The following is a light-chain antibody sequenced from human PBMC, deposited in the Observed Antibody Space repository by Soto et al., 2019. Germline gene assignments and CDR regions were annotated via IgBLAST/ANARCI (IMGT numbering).Light chain of an antibody. CDR1: QNVGSSY. V-gene: IGKV3-20*01. CDR3: QQYGSSPFT. CDR2: SAS. J-gene: IGKJ3*01. Sequence: EIVLTQSPGTLSLSPGERATLSCRASQNVGSSYLAWYQQKPGQAPRRLIYSASTRDTGFPDRFSGSGSGTDFTLTISSLEPEDSAVYYCQQYGSSPFTFGPGTKVDIK.